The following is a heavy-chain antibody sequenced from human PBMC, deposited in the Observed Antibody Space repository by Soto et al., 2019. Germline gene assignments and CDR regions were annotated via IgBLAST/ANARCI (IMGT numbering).Heavy chain of an antibody. CDR3: ARDKAAAAKGVHFDY. CDR1: GFIFNNYG. CDR2: VWHDGKYK. J-gene: IGHJ4*02. Sequence: GGSLRLSCATSGFIFNNYGMRWVRQAPGKGLEWVAVVWHDGKYKYYADSVRGRFTISRDKSNNTVFLQMDGLRAEDTAVYYCARDKAAAAKGVHFDYWGQGSLVTVSS. V-gene: IGHV3-33*01. D-gene: IGHD6-13*01.